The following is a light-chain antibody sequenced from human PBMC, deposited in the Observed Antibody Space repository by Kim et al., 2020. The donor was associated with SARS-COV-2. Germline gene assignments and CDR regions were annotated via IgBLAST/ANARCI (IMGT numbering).Light chain of an antibody. CDR2: QSK. Sequence: SYELTQPPSVSVSPGQTASITCSGDNLGDKFTCWYQQKPGQSPVLVIYQSKKRPSGIPERFSGSNSGNTATLTIRGTQALDEADYYCQAWDRSTVVFGGGTQLTVL. V-gene: IGLV3-1*01. CDR1: NLGDKF. J-gene: IGLJ2*01. CDR3: QAWDRSTVV.